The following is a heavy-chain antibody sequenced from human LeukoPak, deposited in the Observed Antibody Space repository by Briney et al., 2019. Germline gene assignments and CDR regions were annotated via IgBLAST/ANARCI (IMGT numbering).Heavy chain of an antibody. CDR3: ARDDIYGSGSYYY. CDR1: GGSISSSSYY. D-gene: IGHD3-10*01. J-gene: IGHJ4*02. CDR2: IYYSGST. Sequence: PSETLSLTCTVSGGSISSSSYYWGWIRQPPGKGLEWIGSIYYSGSTYYNPSLKSRVTISVDTSKNQFSLKLSSVTAADTAVYYCARDDIYGSGSYYYWGQGTLVTVSS. V-gene: IGHV4-39*07.